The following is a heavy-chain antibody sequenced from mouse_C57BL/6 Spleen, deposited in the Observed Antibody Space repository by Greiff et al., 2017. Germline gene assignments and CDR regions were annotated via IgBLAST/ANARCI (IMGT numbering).Heavy chain of an antibody. CDR3: ARGVYYGSSPYWYFDV. D-gene: IGHD1-1*01. CDR2: IYPGDGDT. Sequence: QVQLQQSGAELVKPGASVKISCKASGYAFSSYWMNWVKQRPGKGLEWIGQIYPGDGDTNYNGKFKGKATLTADKSSSPAYMQLSSLTSEDSAVYFCARGVYYGSSPYWYFDVWGTGTTVTVSS. CDR1: GYAFSSYW. V-gene: IGHV1-80*01. J-gene: IGHJ1*03.